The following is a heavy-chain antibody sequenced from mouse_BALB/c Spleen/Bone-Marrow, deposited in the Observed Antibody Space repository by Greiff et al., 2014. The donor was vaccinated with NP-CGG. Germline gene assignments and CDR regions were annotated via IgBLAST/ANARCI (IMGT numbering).Heavy chain of an antibody. CDR1: CYSFTGSY. J-gene: IGHJ2*01. CDR2: INPFNGAT. CDR3: ARSWDY. Sequence: VQLKESGPDLVKPGASVKISCKASCYSFTGSYMHLVKQSPVKSLSGIGSINPFNGATTYNQNFKDKASLTVDKSSSTAYMELHSLTSEDSAVYYCARSWDYWGQGTTLTVSS. D-gene: IGHD4-1*01. V-gene: IGHV1-42*01.